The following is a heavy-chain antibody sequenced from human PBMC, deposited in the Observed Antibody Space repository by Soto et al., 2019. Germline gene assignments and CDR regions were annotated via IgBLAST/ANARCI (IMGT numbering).Heavy chain of an antibody. CDR1: GFTFSSYG. D-gene: IGHD6-6*01. CDR3: ARDDVAARQDQYYYYYGMDV. V-gene: IGHV3-33*01. J-gene: IGHJ6*02. Sequence: QVQLVESGGGVVQPGRSLRLSCAASGFTFSSYGMHWVRQAPGKGLEWVAVIWYDGSNKYYADSVKGRFTISRDNSKNTLYLQMNSLRRKDTAVYYCARDDVAARQDQYYYYYGMDVWGRGTTVTVSS. CDR2: IWYDGSNK.